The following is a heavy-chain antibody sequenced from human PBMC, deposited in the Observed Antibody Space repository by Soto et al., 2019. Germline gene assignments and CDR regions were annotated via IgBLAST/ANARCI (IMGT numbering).Heavy chain of an antibody. CDR3: AKDRMGQGSWYNYYYYYGMDV. D-gene: IGHD6-13*01. V-gene: IGHV3-30*18. CDR2: ISYDGSNK. CDR1: GFTFSSYG. J-gene: IGHJ6*02. Sequence: GGSLRLSCAASGFTFSSYGMHWVRQAPGKGLEWVAVISYDGSNKYYADSVKGRFTISRDNSKNTLYLQMNSLRAEDTAVYYCAKDRMGQGSWYNYYYYYGMDVWGQGTTVTVSS.